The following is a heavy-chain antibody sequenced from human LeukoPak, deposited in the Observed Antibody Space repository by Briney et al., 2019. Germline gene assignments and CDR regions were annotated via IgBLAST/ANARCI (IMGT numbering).Heavy chain of an antibody. CDR3: ARDRGHYFDY. CDR2: TKQDGSEN. CDR1: GFTFSSNW. Sequence: GGSLRLSCAASGFTFSSNWMSWVRQASGKGLEWVANTKQDGSENYYVDSVKGRFTISRDNGKNSLYLQMNSLRAEDTAVYYCARDRGHYFDYWGQGTLVTVSS. J-gene: IGHJ4*02. D-gene: IGHD2-15*01. V-gene: IGHV3-7*04.